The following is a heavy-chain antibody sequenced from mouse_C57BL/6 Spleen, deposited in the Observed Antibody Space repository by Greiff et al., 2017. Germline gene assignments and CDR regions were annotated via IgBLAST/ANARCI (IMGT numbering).Heavy chain of an antibody. Sequence: VKLQQPGTELVKPGASVKLSCKATGYTFTGYWIEWVKQRPGHGLEWIGEILPGSGSTNYNEKFKGKATFTAATSSNTAYMQLSSLTTEDSAIYYCAREPYYGSSLWFAYWGQGTLVTVSA. CDR3: AREPYYGSSLWFAY. J-gene: IGHJ3*01. D-gene: IGHD1-1*01. CDR1: GYTFTGYW. CDR2: ILPGSGST. V-gene: IGHV1-9*01.